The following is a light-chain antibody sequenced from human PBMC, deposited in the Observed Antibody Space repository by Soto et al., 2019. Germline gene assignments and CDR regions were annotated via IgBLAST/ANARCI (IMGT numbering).Light chain of an antibody. CDR1: SSDVGGYNF. V-gene: IGLV2-14*03. CDR2: EVS. CDR3: SSYTTSTTVV. J-gene: IGLJ1*01. Sequence: QSALTQPASVFGSPGQSITFSCTGTSSDVGGYNFVSWYQQHPGKAPKLMIYEVSSRPSGVSNRFSGSKSGNTASLTISGLQPEDEADYYCSSYTTSTTVVFGPGTKVTVL.